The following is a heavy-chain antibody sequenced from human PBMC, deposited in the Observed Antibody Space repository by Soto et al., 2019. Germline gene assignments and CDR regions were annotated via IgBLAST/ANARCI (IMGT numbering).Heavy chain of an antibody. CDR2: INPSGGST. D-gene: IGHD6-6*01. V-gene: IGHV1-46*01. CDR1: GYTFTSYY. J-gene: IGHJ5*02. CDR3: ARDLGSVASSSSLGNWFDP. Sequence: QVQLVQSGAEVKKPGASVKVSCKASGYTFTSYYMHWVRQAPGQGLEWMGIINPSGGSTSYAQKFQGRVTMTRDTSTSTVYMELSSLRSEDTAVYYCARDLGSVASSSSLGNWFDPWGQGTLVTVSS.